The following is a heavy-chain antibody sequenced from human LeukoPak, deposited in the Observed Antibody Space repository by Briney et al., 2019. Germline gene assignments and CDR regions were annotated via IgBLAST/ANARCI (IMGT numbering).Heavy chain of an antibody. CDR1: GGSISSYY. CDR2: IYTSGST. V-gene: IGHV4-4*07. CDR3: ARAVLLWFGEFTDSNWFDP. D-gene: IGHD3-10*01. J-gene: IGHJ5*02. Sequence: SETLSLTCTVSGGSISSYYWSWIRLPAGKGLEWIGRIYTSGSTNYNPSLKSRVTMSVDTSKNQFSLKLSSVTAADTAVYYCARAVLLWFGEFTDSNWFDPWGQGTLVTVSS.